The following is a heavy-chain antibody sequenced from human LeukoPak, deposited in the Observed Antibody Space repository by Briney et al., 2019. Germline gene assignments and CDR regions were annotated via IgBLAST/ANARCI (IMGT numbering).Heavy chain of an antibody. V-gene: IGHV4-34*01. CDR2: INHSGST. Sequence: SETLSLTCAVYGGSFSGYYWSWIRQPPGKGPEWIGEINHSGSTNYNPSLKSRVTISVDTSKNQFSLKLSSVTAADTAVYYCARHGNSSGGGGDYFDYWGQGTLVTVSS. J-gene: IGHJ4*02. CDR1: GGSFSGYY. D-gene: IGHD6-19*01. CDR3: ARHGNSSGGGGDYFDY.